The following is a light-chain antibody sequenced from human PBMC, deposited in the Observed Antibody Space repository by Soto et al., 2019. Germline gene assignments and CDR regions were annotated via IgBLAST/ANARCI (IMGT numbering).Light chain of an antibody. V-gene: IGLV1-44*01. J-gene: IGLJ2*01. Sequence: QSVLTQPTSASGTPGQRVAISCSGGSSNIGTNPVNWYLHLPGTAPKLLIYSDNQRPSGFPDRFAGSKSGTSASLTISGLQYEDEADYFCSAWDDSIYRPVFGGGTKLTVL. CDR2: SDN. CDR3: SAWDDSIYRPV. CDR1: SSNIGTNP.